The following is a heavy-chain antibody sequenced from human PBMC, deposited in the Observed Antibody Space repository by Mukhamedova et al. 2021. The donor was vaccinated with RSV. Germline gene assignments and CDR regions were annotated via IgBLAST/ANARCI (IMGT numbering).Heavy chain of an antibody. CDR2: SGSSG. Sequence: SGSSGINAEYMGGRVTMTRDTSTSTVYMELCSLRSEDTAVYYCARASNPLYGFDYWGQGTLVTVSS. D-gene: IGHD4-11*01. CDR3: ARASNPLYGFDY. J-gene: IGHJ4*02. V-gene: IGHV1-46*04.